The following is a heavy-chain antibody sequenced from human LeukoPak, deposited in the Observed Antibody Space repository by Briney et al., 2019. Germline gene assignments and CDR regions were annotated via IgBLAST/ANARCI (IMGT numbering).Heavy chain of an antibody. CDR1: GFTFSNYW. D-gene: IGHD4-23*01. Sequence: GGSLRLSCAASGFTFSNYWMSWVRQAPGKGLEWVSAISGSGGSTYYADSVKGRFTISRDNSKNTLYLQMNSLRAEDTAVYYCAKDSGSGNSYAFDIWGQGTMVTVSS. CDR2: ISGSGGST. CDR3: AKDSGSGNSYAFDI. J-gene: IGHJ3*02. V-gene: IGHV3-23*01.